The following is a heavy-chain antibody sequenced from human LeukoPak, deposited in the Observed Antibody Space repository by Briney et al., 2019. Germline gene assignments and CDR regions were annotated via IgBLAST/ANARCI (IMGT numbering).Heavy chain of an antibody. CDR3: AKDRIIVIPGPYSWLDS. D-gene: IGHD1-26*01. J-gene: IGHJ5*01. Sequence: PGGSLRLSCAASGFTFSDYYMSWIRQAPGKGLEWVSYISSSGSTIYYADSVKGRFTISRDNSNNTLYLQVNSLRAEDTALYFCAKDRIIVIPGPYSWLDSWGQGALVTVSS. V-gene: IGHV3-11*01. CDR2: ISSSGSTI. CDR1: GFTFSDYY.